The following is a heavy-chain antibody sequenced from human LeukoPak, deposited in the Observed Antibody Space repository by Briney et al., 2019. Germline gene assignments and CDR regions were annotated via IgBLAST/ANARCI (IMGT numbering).Heavy chain of an antibody. CDR2: IIPIFGTA. J-gene: IGHJ4*02. V-gene: IGHV1-69*06. D-gene: IGHD5-18*01. CDR1: GYTFTGYY. Sequence: ASVKVSCKASGYTFTGYYMHWVRQAPGQGLEWMGGIIPIFGTANYAQKFQGRVTITADKSTSTAYMELSSLRSEDTAVYYCARGGTVDTAYYFDYWGQGTLVTVSS. CDR3: ARGGTVDTAYYFDY.